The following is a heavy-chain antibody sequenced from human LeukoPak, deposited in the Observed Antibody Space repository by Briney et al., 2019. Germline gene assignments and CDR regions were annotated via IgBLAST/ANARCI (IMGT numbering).Heavy chain of an antibody. J-gene: IGHJ4*02. V-gene: IGHV3-21*01. CDR2: ISSSSTYT. CDR3: ARDVSSSLNY. D-gene: IGHD6-13*01. CDR1: GFTFSSYS. Sequence: PGGSLRLSCAASGFTFSSYSVNWVRQAPGKGLEWVSSISSSSTYTYYADSVKGRFTISRDNTKNSLYLQMYSLRAEDTAVYYCARDVSSSLNYWGQGTLVTVSS.